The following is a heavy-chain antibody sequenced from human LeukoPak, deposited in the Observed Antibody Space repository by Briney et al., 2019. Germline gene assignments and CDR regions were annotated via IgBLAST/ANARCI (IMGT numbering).Heavy chain of an antibody. Sequence: GGSLRLSCAAPGFTFVTYGIHWVRQAPGKGLEWVAFTRYDEDNKYYAESVKGRFTISRDNSKNTLYLQMNSLRVEDTAVYYCAKDTSTIAVAGTCFDYWGQGTLVTVSS. CDR3: AKDTSTIAVAGTCFDY. CDR2: TRYDEDNK. CDR1: GFTFVTYG. D-gene: IGHD6-19*01. J-gene: IGHJ4*02. V-gene: IGHV3-30*02.